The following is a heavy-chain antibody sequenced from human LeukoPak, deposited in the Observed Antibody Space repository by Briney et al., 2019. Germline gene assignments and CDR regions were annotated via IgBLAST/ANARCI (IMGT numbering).Heavy chain of an antibody. J-gene: IGHJ6*04. CDR1: GFSFGSCT. V-gene: IGHV3-23*01. Sequence: GGSRRLSCAASGFSFGSCTLTWVRQPPRMGLEGVSLLRRSGGKTPYPDSVQSRFTISRDNSSTTVYLQMNPLRAEDPAAYYCAKASPLDISTEYPYYYHGFDVWGKGTTVIVSS. D-gene: IGHD3-9*01. CDR3: AKASPLDISTEYPYYYHGFDV. CDR2: LRRSGGKT.